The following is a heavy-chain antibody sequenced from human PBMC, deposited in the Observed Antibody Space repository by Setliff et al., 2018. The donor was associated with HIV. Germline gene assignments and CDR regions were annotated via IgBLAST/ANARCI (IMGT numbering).Heavy chain of an antibody. CDR2: IYSGGST. CDR1: GFTISSNY. CDR3: ARGGFGTGLDY. Sequence: GVLRLSCAASGFTISSNYMSWVRQAPGKGLEWVSVIYSGGSTYYADSVKGRFTISRDNSKNTLYLQMNSLRAEDTAVYYCARGGFGTGLDYWGQGTLVTVSS. D-gene: IGHD6-13*01. J-gene: IGHJ4*02. V-gene: IGHV3-66*02.